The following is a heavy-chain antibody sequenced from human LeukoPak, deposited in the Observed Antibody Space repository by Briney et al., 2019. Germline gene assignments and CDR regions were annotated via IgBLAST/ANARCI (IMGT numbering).Heavy chain of an antibody. CDR2: IDYSGTT. Sequence: SETLSLTCTVSGGSISSRGYYWGWIRQPPGKGLEWIGSIDYSGTTYYNPSLKSRVTISRDTSKNQFSLNLRSVTAADTAVYYCARDLENCDIDNWGQGTLVTVSA. D-gene: IGHD3-22*01. CDR3: ARDLENCDIDN. CDR1: GGSISSRGYY. V-gene: IGHV4-39*07. J-gene: IGHJ4*02.